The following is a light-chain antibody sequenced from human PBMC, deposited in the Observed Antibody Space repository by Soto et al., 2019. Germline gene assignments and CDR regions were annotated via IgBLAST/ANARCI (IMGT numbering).Light chain of an antibody. V-gene: IGKV3D-15*01. Sequence: DIVMTQYPATLSVSPGERATLSCRASQSVSSNLAWYQQKPGQAPRLLIYDASTRAAGIPDRFSGSESGTGFTLTISSLEPEDFAVYYCQPYVSSPRTFGPGTQLEIK. CDR1: QSVSSN. J-gene: IGKJ5*01. CDR2: DAS. CDR3: QPYVSSPRT.